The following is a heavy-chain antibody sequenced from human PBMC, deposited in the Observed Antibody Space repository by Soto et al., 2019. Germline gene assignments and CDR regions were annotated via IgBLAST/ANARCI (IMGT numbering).Heavy chain of an antibody. Sequence: EVQLVESGGGLVQPGGSLRLSCAVSGFTFSNYWMSWVRQAPGKGLEWVANIKQDGSEKYYVDSVKGRFTISRDNAKNSLYLQRNSLGAEDTAVYFCASGLWTFQHWGQGTLVTVSS. CDR3: ASGLWTFQH. D-gene: IGHD3-10*01. V-gene: IGHV3-7*01. CDR2: IKQDGSEK. J-gene: IGHJ1*01. CDR1: GFTFSNYW.